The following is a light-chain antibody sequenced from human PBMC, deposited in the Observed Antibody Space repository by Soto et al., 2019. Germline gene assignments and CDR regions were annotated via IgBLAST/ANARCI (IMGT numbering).Light chain of an antibody. CDR3: GTWDSSLSSYV. Sequence: QSLRTQPPPVSAAPGQKGTIPCPGSSPNIGNNYVSWYQQLPGTAPKLLIYENNKRPSGIPDRFSGSKSGTSATLGITGLQTGDEADYYCGTWDSSLSSYVFGTGTRSPP. CDR2: ENN. V-gene: IGLV1-51*02. CDR1: SPNIGNNY. J-gene: IGLJ1*01.